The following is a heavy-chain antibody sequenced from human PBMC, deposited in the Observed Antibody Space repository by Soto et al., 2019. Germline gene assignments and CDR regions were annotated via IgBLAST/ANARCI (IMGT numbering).Heavy chain of an antibody. V-gene: IGHV1-2*02. D-gene: IGHD5-12*01. Sequence: ASVKVSCKASGYSVSAYYIHWVRQAPGQGLEWMGWIDPKNGGTVSAQKFQGRLTMTRDTSISTVYMDLSGLTSDDTALYYCGGYDSFDFWGQGIQVTVSS. CDR1: GYSVSAYY. J-gene: IGHJ4*02. CDR2: IDPKNGGT. CDR3: GGYDSFDF.